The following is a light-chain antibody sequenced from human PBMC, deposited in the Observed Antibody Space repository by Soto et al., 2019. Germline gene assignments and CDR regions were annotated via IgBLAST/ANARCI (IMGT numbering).Light chain of an antibody. J-gene: IGKJ5*01. CDR1: QTVVSPY. CDR2: GIS. Sequence: EIVLTQSPGILSLSPGERATLSCRASQTVVSPYLAWYQQKPGQTPRLLIYGISTRAAGIADRFSGSGSGTDFTLTISRLEPEDFATYYCQQLNSYPRITFGQGTRLEIK. CDR3: QQLNSYPRIT. V-gene: IGKV3-20*01.